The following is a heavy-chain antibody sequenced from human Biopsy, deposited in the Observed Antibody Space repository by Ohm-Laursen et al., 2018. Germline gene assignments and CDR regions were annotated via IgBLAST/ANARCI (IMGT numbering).Heavy chain of an antibody. D-gene: IGHD1-26*01. V-gene: IGHV1-18*04. CDR2: ITADEK. J-gene: IGHJ3*02. Sequence: SANVSRKAFACTFYSYGITWVRRAPGQGLEWMGWITADEKNSAPKFQGRVTMTTDMSTSTAYMELRGLKSDDTAVYYCARVFGGAYYSYAFDIWGQGTLVIVSS. CDR3: ARVFGGAYYSYAFDI. CDR1: ACTFYSYG.